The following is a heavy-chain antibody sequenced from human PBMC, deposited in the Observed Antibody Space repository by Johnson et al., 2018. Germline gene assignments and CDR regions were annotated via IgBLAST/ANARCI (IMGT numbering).Heavy chain of an antibody. V-gene: IGHV5-51*01. D-gene: IGHD4-23*01. CDR1: GYSFTTYW. Sequence: VQLVQSGAEVKKAGESLRISCKGSGYSFTTYWIGWVRQMPGKGLEWMGIVNPSDSDTRYSPSFQGQVTVSADKSISTAYLQWSSLKASDTAMYYCARRMVTYPFDIWGQVTMVTVSS. J-gene: IGHJ3*02. CDR2: VNPSDSDT. CDR3: ARRMVTYPFDI.